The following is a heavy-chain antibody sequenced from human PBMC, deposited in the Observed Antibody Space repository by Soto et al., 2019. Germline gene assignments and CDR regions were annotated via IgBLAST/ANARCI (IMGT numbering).Heavy chain of an antibody. Sequence: ASVKVSCKASGYTFTSYDINWVRQATGQGLEWMGWMNPNSGNTGYAQKFQGRVTMTRNTSISTAYMELSSLRSEDTAVYYCASGLSALGSSSSGHYYYGMDVWGQGTTVTVSS. CDR1: GYTFTSYD. J-gene: IGHJ6*02. V-gene: IGHV1-8*01. D-gene: IGHD6-6*01. CDR2: MNPNSGNT. CDR3: ASGLSALGSSSSGHYYYGMDV.